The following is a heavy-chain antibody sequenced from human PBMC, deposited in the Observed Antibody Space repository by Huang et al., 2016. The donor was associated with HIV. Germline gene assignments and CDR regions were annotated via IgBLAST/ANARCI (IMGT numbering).Heavy chain of an antibody. CDR1: GFSFSNYG. CDR3: ALKGDSSGWEYFRH. V-gene: IGHV3-30*03. CDR2: ISYDGSNK. D-gene: IGHD6-19*01. J-gene: IGHJ1*01. Sequence: QVQLVESGGGVVQPGRSLRLSCAASGFSFSNYGMHGVRQAPGKGLEWVALISYDGSNKYYTDSVKGRFSISRDNSKNTLYLQMNSLRAEDTAVYYCALKGDSSGWEYFRHWGQGTLVTVSS.